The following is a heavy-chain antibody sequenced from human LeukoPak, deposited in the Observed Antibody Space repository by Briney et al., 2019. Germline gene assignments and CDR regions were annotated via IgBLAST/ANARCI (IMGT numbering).Heavy chain of an antibody. Sequence: SETLSLTCTVSGGSISKFYWTWIRQPPGKGLEWIGYISYSGGTNYNPSLKSRVSISVDTSKNQFSLKLSSVTAADTAVYYCARDSSGWSSWGQGTLLTVSS. D-gene: IGHD6-19*01. CDR2: ISYSGGT. J-gene: IGHJ5*02. CDR3: ARDSSGWSS. CDR1: GGSISKFY. V-gene: IGHV4-59*01.